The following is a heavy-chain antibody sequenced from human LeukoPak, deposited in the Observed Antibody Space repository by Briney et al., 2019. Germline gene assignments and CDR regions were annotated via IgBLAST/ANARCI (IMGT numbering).Heavy chain of an antibody. CDR2: IYTSGST. Sequence: SQTLSLTCTVSGGSISSGSYYWSWIRQPAGKGLEWIGRIYTSGSTNYNPSLKSRVTISVDTSKNQVSLKLSSVTAADTALYFCARRPLDLNWIDPWGQGTLVTVSS. D-gene: IGHD1-1*01. J-gene: IGHJ5*02. V-gene: IGHV4-61*02. CDR3: ARRPLDLNWIDP. CDR1: GGSISSGSYY.